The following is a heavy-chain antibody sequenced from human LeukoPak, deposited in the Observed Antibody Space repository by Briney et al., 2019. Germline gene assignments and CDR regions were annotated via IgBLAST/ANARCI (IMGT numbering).Heavy chain of an antibody. Sequence: GGSLRLSCAASGFTFSSYSMNWVRQAPGKGLEWVSSISSSSSYIYYADSVKSRFTISRDNAKNSLYLQMNRLRAEDTAAYYCAREIAYDSSGYYYRRLTPRYYFDYWGQGTLVTVSS. CDR1: GFTFSSYS. J-gene: IGHJ4*02. V-gene: IGHV3-21*01. D-gene: IGHD3-22*01. CDR3: AREIAYDSSGYYYRRLTPRYYFDY. CDR2: ISSSSSYI.